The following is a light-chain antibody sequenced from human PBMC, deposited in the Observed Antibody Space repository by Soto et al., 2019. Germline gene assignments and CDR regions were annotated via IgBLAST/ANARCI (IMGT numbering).Light chain of an antibody. CDR3: QQRGDWPPIT. J-gene: IGKJ5*01. V-gene: IGKV3-11*01. CDR1: QSVSTF. Sequence: EIVLTQSPSTLSLSPEERAILSCRASQSVSTFLAWCQQKPGQPPRLLIYNASNSTTGITARCSGSGSGTDFKLTIRSLEPEDFAVYYCQQRGDWPPITFGQGTRLEIK. CDR2: NAS.